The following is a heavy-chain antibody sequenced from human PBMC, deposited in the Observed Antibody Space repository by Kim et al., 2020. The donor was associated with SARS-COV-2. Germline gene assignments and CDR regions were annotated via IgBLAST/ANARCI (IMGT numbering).Heavy chain of an antibody. CDR2: ISGSGGST. Sequence: GGSLRLSCAASGFTFSSYAMSWVRQAPGKGLEWVSAISGSGGSTYYADSVKGRFTISRDNSKNTLYLQMNSLRAEDTAVYYCAKDLERGLQAYPGSYSLGDLQFDYWGQGTLVTVSS. J-gene: IGHJ4*02. V-gene: IGHV3-23*01. CDR1: GFTFSSYA. D-gene: IGHD3-10*01. CDR3: AKDLERGLQAYPGSYSLGDLQFDY.